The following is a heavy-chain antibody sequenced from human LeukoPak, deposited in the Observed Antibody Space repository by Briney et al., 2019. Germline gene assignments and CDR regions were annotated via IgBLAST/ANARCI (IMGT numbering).Heavy chain of an antibody. V-gene: IGHV1-8*03. CDR3: ARGIIDSGYFDY. J-gene: IGHJ4*02. Sequence: ASVKVSCKASGGTFSSYAISWVRQATGQGLEWMGWMNPNSGNTGYAQKFQGRVTITRNTSISTAYMELSSLRSEDTAVYYCARGIIDSGYFDYWGQGTLVTVSS. D-gene: IGHD2-15*01. CDR2: MNPNSGNT. CDR1: GGTFSSYA.